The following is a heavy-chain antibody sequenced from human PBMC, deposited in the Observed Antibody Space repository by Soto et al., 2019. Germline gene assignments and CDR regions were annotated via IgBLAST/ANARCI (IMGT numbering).Heavy chain of an antibody. CDR3: AKDSGLPVFGGLIHALDI. CDR2: ISGSLNSA. Sequence: EVRLLESGGGLGQPGGSLRLSCAASGLTFRDYAMSWVRQAPGKGLEWVSTISGSLNSAFYADSVKGRFTISRDTSNNTLYLQMNRLRAEDTAVYFCAKDSGLPVFGGLIHALDIRGQGTLVTLSS. CDR1: GLTFRDYA. J-gene: IGHJ3*02. V-gene: IGHV3-23*01. D-gene: IGHD3-3*01.